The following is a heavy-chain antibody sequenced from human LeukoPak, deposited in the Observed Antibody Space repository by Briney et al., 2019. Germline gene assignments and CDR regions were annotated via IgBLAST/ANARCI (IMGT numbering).Heavy chain of an antibody. Sequence: ASVKVSCKASGYTFTGYYMHWVRQAPGQGLEWMGWINPNSGGTNYAQKFQGRVNMTRDTSISTAYMELSRLRSDDTAVYYCATRDVVVAATEHDYWGQGTLVTVSS. D-gene: IGHD2-15*01. CDR2: INPNSGGT. V-gene: IGHV1-2*02. CDR1: GYTFTGYY. J-gene: IGHJ4*02. CDR3: ATRDVVVAATEHDY.